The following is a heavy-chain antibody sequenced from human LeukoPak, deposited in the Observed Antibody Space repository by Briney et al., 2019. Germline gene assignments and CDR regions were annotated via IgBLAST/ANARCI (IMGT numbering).Heavy chain of an antibody. V-gene: IGHV1-2*06. Sequence: ASVKVSCKTSGHTFTGYYMHWVRQAPGQGLEWMGRIDPKSGGTKYAQRFQGRVTMTSDTSISTAYMELSSLTSDDTAVYYCARDSRVSGDYWGQGTLVTVSS. CDR3: ARDSRVSGDY. CDR1: GHTFTGYY. CDR2: IDPKSGGT. D-gene: IGHD2/OR15-2a*01. J-gene: IGHJ4*02.